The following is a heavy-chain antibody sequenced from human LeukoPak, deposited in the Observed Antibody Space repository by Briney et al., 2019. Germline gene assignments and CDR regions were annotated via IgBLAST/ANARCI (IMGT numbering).Heavy chain of an antibody. CDR2: MNPDSGNT. CDR3: ARVGYCGGDCYPLDY. J-gene: IGHJ4*02. V-gene: IGHV1-8*01. D-gene: IGHD2-21*02. CDR1: GYTFTSYD. Sequence: ASVKVSCKASGYTFTSYDINWVRQATGRGLEWMGWMNPDSGNTGYAQKFQGRVTMTRDTSTSTVYMELSSLRSEDTAVYYCARVGYCGGDCYPLDYWGQGTLVTVSS.